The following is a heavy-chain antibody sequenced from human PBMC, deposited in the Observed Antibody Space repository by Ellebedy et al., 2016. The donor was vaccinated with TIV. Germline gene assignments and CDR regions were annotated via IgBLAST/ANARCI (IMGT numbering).Heavy chain of an antibody. Sequence: MPSETLSLTCTVSGGSISSSSYYWGWIRQPPGKGLEWIGSIYYSGSTYYNPSLKSRVTISVDTSKNQFSLKLSSVTAADTAVYYCARLIYYDSSGYYYVGRRGQYYFDYWGQGTLVTVSS. CDR3: ARLIYYDSSGYYYVGRRGQYYFDY. V-gene: IGHV4-39*01. D-gene: IGHD3-22*01. CDR1: GGSISSSSYY. J-gene: IGHJ4*02. CDR2: IYYSGST.